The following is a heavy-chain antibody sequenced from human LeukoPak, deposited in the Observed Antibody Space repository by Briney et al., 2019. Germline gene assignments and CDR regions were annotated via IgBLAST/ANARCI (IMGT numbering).Heavy chain of an antibody. CDR1: GGSSTSHY. Sequence: SETLSLTCVVSGGSSTSHYGSWIRQPPGKGLEYIGYIYYTGSTDYNPSLKSRVTISLDTSKNQFSLSLSSVTAADTAVYYCARRSGVLDSRDSRYFFDYWGQGTLVTVSS. J-gene: IGHJ4*02. D-gene: IGHD3-22*01. CDR2: IYYTGST. CDR3: ARRSGVLDSRDSRYFFDY. V-gene: IGHV4-59*11.